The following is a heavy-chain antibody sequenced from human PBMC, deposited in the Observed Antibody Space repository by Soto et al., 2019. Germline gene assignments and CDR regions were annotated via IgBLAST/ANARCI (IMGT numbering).Heavy chain of an antibody. CDR1: GFSLSTSGVG. CDR3: AHRHSVSNWNYWFDY. D-gene: IGHD1-7*01. V-gene: IGHV2-5*01. CDR2: IYWNDDK. Sequence: QITLKESGPTLVKPTQTLTLTCTFSGFSLSTSGVGVCWIRQPPGKALEWLALIYWNDDKRYSPSLKSRLTITKDTSKNQVVLTVTNMDPVDTATYYCAHRHSVSNWNYWFDYWGQGTLVTVSS. J-gene: IGHJ4*02.